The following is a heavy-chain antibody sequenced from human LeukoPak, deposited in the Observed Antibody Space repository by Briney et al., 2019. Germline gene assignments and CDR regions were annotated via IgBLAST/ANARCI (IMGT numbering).Heavy chain of an antibody. CDR3: ASGHYYYDSSGLAY. V-gene: IGHV3-21*01. D-gene: IGHD3-22*01. CDR1: GFTFRSYS. CDR2: ISSSSSYI. J-gene: IGHJ4*02. Sequence: GSLRLSCAASGFTFRSYSMNWVRQAPGKGLEWVSSISSSSSYIYYADSVKGRFTISRDNAKNSLYLQMNSLRAEDTAVYYCASGHYYYDSSGLAYWGQGTLVTVSS.